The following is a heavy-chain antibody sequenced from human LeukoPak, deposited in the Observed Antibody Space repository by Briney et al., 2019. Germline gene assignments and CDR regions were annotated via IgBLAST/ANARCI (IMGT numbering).Heavy chain of an antibody. Sequence: PSETLSLICTVSGGSMTNFYWGWIRKPPGMGLEWIGYIYYRGSTNYNPSLKSRVTISVDTSKNQFSLKLSSVTAADTAVYYCARDGRFGELWGRYYYYMDVWGKGTTVTVSS. J-gene: IGHJ6*03. V-gene: IGHV4-59*12. D-gene: IGHD3-10*01. CDR3: ARDGRFGELWGRYYYYMDV. CDR2: IYYRGST. CDR1: GGSMTNFY.